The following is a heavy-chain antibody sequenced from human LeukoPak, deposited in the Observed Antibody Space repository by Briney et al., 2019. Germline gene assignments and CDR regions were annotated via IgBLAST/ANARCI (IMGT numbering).Heavy chain of an antibody. J-gene: IGHJ4*02. V-gene: IGHV3-33*01. CDR1: GLTFSSSG. CDR3: ARDRGTTSIDH. CDR2: IWFDGSNK. D-gene: IGHD1-1*01. Sequence: GGSLRLSCTASGLTFSSSGMHWVRQAPGKGLEWVGLIWFDGSNKYYAVSVKGRFTISRGNSKNTLYLQMNSLRAEDTAVYYCARDRGTTSIDHWGQGTLVTVSS.